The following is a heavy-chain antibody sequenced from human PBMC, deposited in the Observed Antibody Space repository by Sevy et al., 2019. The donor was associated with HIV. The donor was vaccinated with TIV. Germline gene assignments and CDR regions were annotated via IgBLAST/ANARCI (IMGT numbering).Heavy chain of an antibody. CDR3: ARDRAFMDYYSGSGSFGAFDI. Sequence: GGSLRLSCAGSGFTFGDYALNWFRQAPGKGLEWVGFIGSKAYGGTTKNAASLKGRFTISRDDSKNTAYLEMSSLKIEDTAVYYCARDRAFMDYYSGSGSFGAFDIWGQGTMVTVSS. J-gene: IGHJ3*02. CDR1: GFTFGDYA. D-gene: IGHD3-10*01. V-gene: IGHV3-49*03. CDR2: IGSKAYGGTT.